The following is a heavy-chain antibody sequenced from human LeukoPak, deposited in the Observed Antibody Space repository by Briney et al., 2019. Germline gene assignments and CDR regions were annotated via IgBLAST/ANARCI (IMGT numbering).Heavy chain of an antibody. CDR1: GYSFTDYD. CDR2: INTNIGRT. CDR3: PRADFIDAGPYLIGP. J-gene: IGHJ5*02. D-gene: IGHD3-3*01. V-gene: IGHV1-2*02. Sequence: EASVKVSCKTSGYSFTDYDIHWVRQAPGQGLEWMGWINTNIGRTSSARKFQGRVTITRDSSITTVYMEMRWLTSDDTAMYFCPRADFIDAGPYLIGPWGQGTLVTVSS.